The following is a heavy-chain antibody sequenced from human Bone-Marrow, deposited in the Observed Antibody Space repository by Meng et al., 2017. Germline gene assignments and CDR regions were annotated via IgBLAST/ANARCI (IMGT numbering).Heavy chain of an antibody. D-gene: IGHD6-19*01. CDR1: GFTFSSYS. V-gene: IGHV3-21*01. J-gene: IGHJ4*02. CDR3: ARDVGIIAVAGTLPDY. CDR2: ISSSSSYI. Sequence: GESLKISCAASGFTFSSYSMNWVRQAPGKGLEWVSSISSSSSYIYYADSVKGRFTISRDNAKNSLYLQMNSLRAEDTAVHYCARDVGIIAVAGTLPDYWGQGTLVTVSS.